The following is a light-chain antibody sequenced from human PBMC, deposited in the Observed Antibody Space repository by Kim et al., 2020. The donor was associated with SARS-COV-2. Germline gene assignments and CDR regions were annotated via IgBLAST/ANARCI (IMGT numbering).Light chain of an antibody. CDR1: SFNIGTND. Sequence: GQRGTVPCSGGSFNIGTNDVYWYQHLAGAAPKLLIYSDNQRPSGVPDRFSGSKSGSSASLAISGLRSEDEADYYCAAWDDSLRVFVFGTGTKVTVL. V-gene: IGLV1-47*02. CDR2: SDN. J-gene: IGLJ1*01. CDR3: AAWDDSLRVFV.